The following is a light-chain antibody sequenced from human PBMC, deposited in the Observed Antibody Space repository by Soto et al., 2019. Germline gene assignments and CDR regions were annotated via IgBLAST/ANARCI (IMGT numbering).Light chain of an antibody. Sequence: QSVLTQPPSASGTPGQRVTISCSGSNSNIGSNTVNWYQQLPGTAPKLLMHSNNLRPSGVPERISGSKFGTAASLAISGLRSEDEAVYYCASWDDRLGAVIFGGGTKVTVL. CDR1: NSNIGSNT. V-gene: IGLV1-47*02. J-gene: IGLJ2*01. CDR2: SNN. CDR3: ASWDDRLGAVI.